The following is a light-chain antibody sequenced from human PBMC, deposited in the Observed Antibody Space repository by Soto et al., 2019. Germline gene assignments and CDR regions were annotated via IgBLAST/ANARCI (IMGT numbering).Light chain of an antibody. CDR1: QSISSY. J-gene: IGKJ5*01. CDR3: QQSYSTPIT. Sequence: DMQMTQSPSSLSASVGYRVTITCRASQSISSYLNWYQQKPGKAPKLLIYAASSLQSGVPSRFSGSGSGTDFTLTISSLQPEDFATYYCQQSYSTPITFGQGTDWTL. V-gene: IGKV1-39*01. CDR2: AAS.